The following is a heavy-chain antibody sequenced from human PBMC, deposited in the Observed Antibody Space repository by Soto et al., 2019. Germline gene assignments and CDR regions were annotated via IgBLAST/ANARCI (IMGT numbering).Heavy chain of an antibody. V-gene: IGHV4-31*03. J-gene: IGHJ4*02. CDR2: LFYTGSA. CDR3: ARSFDFWSGYGPFDY. CDR1: GFSVSSTGYY. Sequence: PSETLSLTCSVAGFSVSSTGYYWSWVRQLPGKGLEWVGFLFYTGSATYNPSLKSRAIMSLDRSTNQFSLSPTSVTSADTAVYYCARSFDFWSGYGPFDYWGQGSLVTVSS. D-gene: IGHD3-3*01.